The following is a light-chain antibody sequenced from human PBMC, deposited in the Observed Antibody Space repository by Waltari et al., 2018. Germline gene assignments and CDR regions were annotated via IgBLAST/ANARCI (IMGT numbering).Light chain of an antibody. CDR2: WAS. Sequence: IVMTQSPDSLTVSLGERATINCKSSESVLYNSNNKNYLAWYQQKPGQPPKLLIYWASTRESGVPDRFSCSGSGTDFTLTISSLQAEDVAVYYCQQYYSTPQTFGQGTKVEIK. CDR1: ESVLYNSNNKNY. V-gene: IGKV4-1*01. CDR3: QQYYSTPQT. J-gene: IGKJ1*01.